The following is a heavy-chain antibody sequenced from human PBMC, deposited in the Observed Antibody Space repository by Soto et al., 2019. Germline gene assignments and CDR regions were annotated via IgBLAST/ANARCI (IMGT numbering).Heavy chain of an antibody. D-gene: IGHD6-19*01. V-gene: IGHV4-59*01. CDR1: GGSISSYY. Sequence: SETLSLTCTVSGGSISSYYWSWIRQPPGKGLEWIGYIYYSGSTNYNPSLKSRVTISVDTSKNQFSLKLSSVTAADTAVYYCASLWLYLSALSWFASRAQRTLVPVSS. CDR2: IYYSGST. J-gene: IGHJ5*01. CDR3: ASLWLYLSALSWFAS.